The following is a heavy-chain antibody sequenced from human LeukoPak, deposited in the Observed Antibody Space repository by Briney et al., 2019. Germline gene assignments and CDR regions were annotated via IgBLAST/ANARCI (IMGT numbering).Heavy chain of an antibody. CDR2: IKQDGSEK. J-gene: IGHJ4*02. CDR1: GFIFSSYW. Sequence: PGGSLRLSCAASGFIFSSYWMSWVRQAPGKGLEWVANIKQDGSEKFYVDSVKGRFTISRDNAKNTLYLQMNSLRPEDTAVYYCAKSGGPVPYCGGDCYSPFDNWGQGALVTVSS. CDR3: AKSGGPVPYCGGDCYSPFDN. V-gene: IGHV3-7*01. D-gene: IGHD2-21*02.